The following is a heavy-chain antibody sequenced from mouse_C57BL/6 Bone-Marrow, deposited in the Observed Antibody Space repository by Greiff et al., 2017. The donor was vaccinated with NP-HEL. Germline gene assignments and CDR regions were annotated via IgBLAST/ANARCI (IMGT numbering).Heavy chain of an antibody. V-gene: IGHV5-4*01. CDR3: AREGNYAMDY. CDR1: GFTFSSYA. Sequence: DVQLVESGGGLVKPGGSLKLSCAASGFTFSSYAMSWVRQTPEKRLEWVATISDGGSYTYYPDNVKGRFTISRDNAKNNLYLQMSHLKSEDTAMYYCAREGNYAMDYWGQGTSVTVSS. CDR2: ISDGGSYT. J-gene: IGHJ4*01.